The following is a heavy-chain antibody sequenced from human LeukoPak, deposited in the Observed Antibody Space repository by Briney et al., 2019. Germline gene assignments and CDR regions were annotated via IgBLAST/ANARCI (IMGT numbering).Heavy chain of an antibody. D-gene: IGHD2-21*02. J-gene: IGHJ4*02. V-gene: IGHV4-38-2*02. CDR2: IYHSGST. CDR3: ARRSVTAIPTIGFDY. CDR1: GYSISSGYY. Sequence: SETLSLTCTVSGYSISSGYYWGWIRQPPGKGLEWIGSIYHSGSTYYSPSLKSRVTISMDTSKNQFSLKLSSVTAADTAVYYCARRSVTAIPTIGFDYWGQGALVTVSS.